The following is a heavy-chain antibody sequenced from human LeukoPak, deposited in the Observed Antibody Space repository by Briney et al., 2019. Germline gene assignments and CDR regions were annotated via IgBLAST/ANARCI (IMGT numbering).Heavy chain of an antibody. CDR1: GFTFSNYW. Sequence: GGSLRLSCAASGFTFSNYWMHWVRQAPGKGLVWVSRINSDGTSTRYADSVKGRFTISRDNAKNTLYLQMTGLRADDTAVYYCAREDRTDDYNLHYWGQGTPVTVSS. CDR3: AREDRTDDYNLHY. D-gene: IGHD5-24*01. CDR2: INSDGTST. V-gene: IGHV3-74*01. J-gene: IGHJ4*02.